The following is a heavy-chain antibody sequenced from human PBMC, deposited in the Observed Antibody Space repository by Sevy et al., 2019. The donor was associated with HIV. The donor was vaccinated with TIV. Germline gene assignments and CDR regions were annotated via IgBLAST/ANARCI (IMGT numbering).Heavy chain of an antibody. CDR3: TTSDSSGYYNLGY. CDR2: IRSKANSYAT. CDR1: GFTFSGSA. V-gene: IGHV3-73*01. D-gene: IGHD3-22*01. J-gene: IGHJ4*02. Sequence: GGSLRLSCAASGFTFSGSAMHWVRQASGKGLEWVGRIRSKANSYATAYAASVKGRFTISRDDSKNTAYLQMNSLKTEGTAVYYCTTSDSSGYYNLGYWGQGTLVTVSS.